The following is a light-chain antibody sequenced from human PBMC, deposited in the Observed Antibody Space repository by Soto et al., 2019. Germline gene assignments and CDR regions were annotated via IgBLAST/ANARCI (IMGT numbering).Light chain of an antibody. V-gene: IGLV2-14*01. Sequence: QSVLTQPASVSGSPGQSITISCTGTSSDVGGYNFVSWYQQHPGKAPKLIIYDVSNWPSGVSYRSSGSMSGNTAALTISVLQSEDEADNYCSSYTGRSALVIGPGRKVTV. J-gene: IGLJ1*01. CDR2: DVS. CDR1: SSDVGGYNF. CDR3: SSYTGRSALV.